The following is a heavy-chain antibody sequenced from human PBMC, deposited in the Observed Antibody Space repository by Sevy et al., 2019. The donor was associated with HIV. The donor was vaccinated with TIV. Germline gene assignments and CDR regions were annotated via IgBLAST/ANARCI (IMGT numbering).Heavy chain of an antibody. CDR3: AKGPTYYYDSSGYYYFDY. CDR1: GFTFSSYA. D-gene: IGHD3-22*01. Sequence: GGSLRLSCAASGFTFSSYAMSWVRQAPGKGLEWVSAISGSGGSTYYADSVKGRFTSSRDNSKNTLYLQMNSLRAEDTAVYYCAKGPTYYYDSSGYYYFDYWGQGTLVTVSS. V-gene: IGHV3-23*01. J-gene: IGHJ4*02. CDR2: ISGSGGST.